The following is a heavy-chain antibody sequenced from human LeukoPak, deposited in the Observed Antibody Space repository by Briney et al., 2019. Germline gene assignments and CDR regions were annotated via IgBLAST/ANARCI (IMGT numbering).Heavy chain of an antibody. CDR3: ARQMADGGSYYPNWFDP. CDR1: GGSISSSSYY. CDR2: IYYSGST. Sequence: PSETLSLTCTVSGGSISSSSYYWGWIRQPPGKGLEWIGSIYYSGSTYYNPSLKSRVTISVDTSKNQFSLKLSSVTAADTAVYYCARQMADGGSYYPNWFDPWGQGTLVTVSS. V-gene: IGHV4-39*01. J-gene: IGHJ5*02. D-gene: IGHD1-26*01.